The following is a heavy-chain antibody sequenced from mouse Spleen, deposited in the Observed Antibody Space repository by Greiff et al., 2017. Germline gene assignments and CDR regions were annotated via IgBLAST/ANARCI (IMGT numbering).Heavy chain of an antibody. CDR2: INSDGGST. V-gene: IGHV5-2*01. CDR1: EYEFPSHD. CDR3: ARLSGNLYAMDY. D-gene: IGHD2-1*01. J-gene: IGHJ4*01. Sequence: EVKVVESGGGLVQPGESLKLSCESNEYEFPSHDMSWVRKTPEKRLELVAAINSDGGSTYYPDTMERRFIISRDNTKKTLYLQMSSLRSEDTALYYCARLSGNLYAMDYWGQGTSVTVSS.